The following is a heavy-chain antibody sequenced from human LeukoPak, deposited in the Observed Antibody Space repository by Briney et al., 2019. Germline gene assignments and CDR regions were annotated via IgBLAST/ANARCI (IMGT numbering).Heavy chain of an antibody. J-gene: IGHJ4*02. D-gene: IGHD2-15*01. Sequence: SGPTLVNPTQTLTLTCTFSGFSLSTSGVGVGWIRQPPGKALEWLALIYWDDDKRYSPSLKSRLTITKDTSKNQVVLTMTNMDPVDTATYYCAHQLGYCSGGSCYFDYWGQGTLVTVSS. CDR2: IYWDDDK. V-gene: IGHV2-5*02. CDR3: AHQLGYCSGGSCYFDY. CDR1: GFSLSTSGVG.